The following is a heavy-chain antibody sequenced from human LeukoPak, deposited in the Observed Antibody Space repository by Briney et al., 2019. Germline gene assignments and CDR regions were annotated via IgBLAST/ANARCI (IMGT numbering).Heavy chain of an antibody. J-gene: IGHJ3*02. D-gene: IGHD3-3*01. CDR2: IDSRSGIT. V-gene: IGHV3-48*01. Sequence: GGSLRLSCAASGFTFTIFGLNWVRQAPGKVPEWVSYIDSRSGITYYADSVQGRFTISRDNAQESVFLQMNSLRADDTAVYYCARTYDFGRGPPGDAFDNWGPGTLVTVSS. CDR1: GFTFTIFG. CDR3: ARTYDFGRGPPGDAFDN.